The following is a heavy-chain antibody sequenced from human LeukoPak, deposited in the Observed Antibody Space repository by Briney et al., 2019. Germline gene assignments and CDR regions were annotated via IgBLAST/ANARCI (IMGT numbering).Heavy chain of an antibody. CDR1: GFTFSSYA. CDR2: ISGSGGST. D-gene: IGHD1-20*01. V-gene: IGHV3-23*01. CDR3: AKGSNWNDEFDY. Sequence: GGPLRLSCAASGFTFSSYAMSWVRQAPGKGLEWVSAISGSGGSTYYADSVKGRFTISRDNSKNTLYLQMNSLRAEDTAVYFCAKGSNWNDEFDYWGQGTLVTVSS. J-gene: IGHJ4*02.